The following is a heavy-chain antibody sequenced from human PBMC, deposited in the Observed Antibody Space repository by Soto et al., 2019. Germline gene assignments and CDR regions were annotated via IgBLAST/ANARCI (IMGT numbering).Heavy chain of an antibody. J-gene: IGHJ4*02. Sequence: PGGSLRLSCAASGFTFSSHWMSWVRQAPGKGLEWVGRTKDKAYSYTTEYAASVKGRFTISRDDSRNSVFLQMSSLKTEDTAVYYCASIRGVFGYWGQGTLVTVSS. CDR3: ASIRGVFGY. CDR1: GFTFSSHW. D-gene: IGHD3-10*01. V-gene: IGHV3-72*01. CDR2: TKDKAYSYTT.